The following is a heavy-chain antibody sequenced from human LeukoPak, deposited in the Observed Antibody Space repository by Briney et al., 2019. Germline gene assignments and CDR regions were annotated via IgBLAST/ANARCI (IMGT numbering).Heavy chain of an antibody. V-gene: IGHV1-8*03. CDR2: MNPNSGNT. J-gene: IGHJ4*02. CDR1: GYTFTNYD. CDR3: ARGYYGSGSYYNNRGLPIDY. Sequence: GASVKVSCKASGYTFTNYDIHWVRQATGQGLEWMGWMNPNSGNTGYAQELQGRVTITRNSSISTAYMELSSLRSEDTAVYYCARGYYGSGSYYNNRGLPIDYWGQGTLVTVSS. D-gene: IGHD3-10*01.